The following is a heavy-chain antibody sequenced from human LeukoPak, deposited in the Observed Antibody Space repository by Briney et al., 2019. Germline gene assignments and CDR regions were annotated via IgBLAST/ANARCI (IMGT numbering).Heavy chain of an antibody. CDR3: AKDRSDIVPYYMDV. D-gene: IGHD2-8*01. Sequence: GGTLRLSCAASGFTFSSYGMNWVRQAPGKGLEWVSGISGDAGRTYYADSVKGRFTISRDNSKNTLYLQVNSLRAEDTAVYYCAKDRSDIVPYYMDVWGKGTTVTVSS. CDR1: GFTFSSYG. CDR2: ISGDAGRT. V-gene: IGHV3-23*01. J-gene: IGHJ6*03.